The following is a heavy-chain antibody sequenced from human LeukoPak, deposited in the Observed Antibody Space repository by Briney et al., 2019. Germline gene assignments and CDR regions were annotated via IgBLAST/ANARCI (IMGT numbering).Heavy chain of an antibody. V-gene: IGHV4-38-2*01. Sequence: SETLSLTCAVSGFSISSDFFWGWIRQPPGKGLEWIGTIYHGGNTYYNPSLKSRVTISVDTSKNQFSLKLSSVTAADTAVYYCARGRGWLQLRGYFGYWGQGTLVTVSS. CDR1: GFSISSDFF. CDR2: IYHGGNT. J-gene: IGHJ4*02. D-gene: IGHD5-24*01. CDR3: ARGRGWLQLRGYFGY.